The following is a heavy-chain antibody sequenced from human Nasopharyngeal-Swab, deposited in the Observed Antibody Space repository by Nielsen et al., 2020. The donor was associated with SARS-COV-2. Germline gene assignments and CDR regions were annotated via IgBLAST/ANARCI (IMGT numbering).Heavy chain of an antibody. Sequence: WMRQSQGKGLEWIGSIYYSGSTYYNPSLKSRVTISVDTSKNQFSLKLSSVTAADTAVYYCARVVVWGSSWSEVSRVDYWGQGTLVTVSS. CDR3: ARVVVWGSSWSEVSRVDY. D-gene: IGHD6-13*01. V-gene: IGHV4-39*07. CDR2: IYYSGST. J-gene: IGHJ4*02.